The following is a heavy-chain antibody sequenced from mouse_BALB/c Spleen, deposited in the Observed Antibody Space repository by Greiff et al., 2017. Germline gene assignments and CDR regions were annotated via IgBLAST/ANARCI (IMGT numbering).Heavy chain of an antibody. CDR3: ARDGSSPYYFDY. D-gene: IGHD1-1*01. J-gene: IGHJ2*01. Sequence: EVQVVESGGGLVKPGGSLKLSCAASGFTFSSYAMSWVRQTPEKRLEWVASISSGGSTYYPDSVKGRFTISRDNARNILYLQMSSLRSEDTAMYYCARDGSSPYYFDYWGQGTTLTVSS. CDR1: GFTFSSYA. CDR2: ISSGGST. V-gene: IGHV5-6-5*01.